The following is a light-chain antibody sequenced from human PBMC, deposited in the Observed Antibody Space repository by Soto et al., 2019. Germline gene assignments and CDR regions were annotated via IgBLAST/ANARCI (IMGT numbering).Light chain of an antibody. CDR2: RNN. Sequence: QYVLTQPPSASGTPGQRVIISCSGSSSNIGFNYVYWYQQLPGTAPKLLIYRNNERPSGVPDRFSGSKGGTSASLAISGLRSDDEADYYCAAWDDSLSGWVFGGGTKLTVL. CDR1: SSNIGFNY. V-gene: IGLV1-47*01. J-gene: IGLJ2*01. CDR3: AAWDDSLSGWV.